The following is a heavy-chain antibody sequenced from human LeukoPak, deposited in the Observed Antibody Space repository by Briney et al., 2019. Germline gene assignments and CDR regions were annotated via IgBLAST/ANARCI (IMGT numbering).Heavy chain of an antibody. CDR3: ARGGSSYVLRSYFDY. Sequence: SSVNVSCKACRCTFRSYAISWLRQAAGQGLKGMGGIIPIFCTANYAHKLQGRVTITADESTSTAYMELSSARAEDTAVYYCARGGSSYVLRSYFDYWGQRTLVTVSS. CDR1: RCTFRSYA. V-gene: IGHV1-69*13. J-gene: IGHJ4*02. CDR2: IIPIFCTA. D-gene: IGHD3-3*01.